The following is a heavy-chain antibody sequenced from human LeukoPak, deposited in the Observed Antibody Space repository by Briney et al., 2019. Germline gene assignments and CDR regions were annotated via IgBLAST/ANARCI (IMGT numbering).Heavy chain of an antibody. CDR3: ARYPPGDGYNLDY. V-gene: IGHV4-59*01. D-gene: IGHD5-24*01. Sequence: SETLSLTCTVSSGSIRHYYWSWIRQPPGQGVEWIGYIYYTGSTHYNPSLKGRVTMPVDTSKDQLSLKLSSVTAADTAVYHCARYPPGDGYNLDYWGQGDLVTVSS. CDR2: IYYTGST. CDR1: SGSIRHYY. J-gene: IGHJ4*02.